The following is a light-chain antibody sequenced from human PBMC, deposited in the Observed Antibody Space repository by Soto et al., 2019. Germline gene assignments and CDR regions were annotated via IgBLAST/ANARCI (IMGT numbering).Light chain of an antibody. J-gene: IGKJ1*01. V-gene: IGKV1-5*03. CDR2: KAS. CDR1: QSISSW. CDR3: QQYNSYSWT. Sequence: IQMTHSPSTLSTSVGDRVTITCRASQSISSWLAWYQQKPGKAPKLLIYKASSLESGVPSRFSGSGSGTEFTLTISSLQPDDFANYYCQQYNSYSWTFGQGTKVDIK.